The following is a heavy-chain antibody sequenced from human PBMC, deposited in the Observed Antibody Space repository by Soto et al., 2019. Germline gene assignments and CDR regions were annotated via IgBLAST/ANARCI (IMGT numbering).Heavy chain of an antibody. CDR2: ISGSGDST. CDR3: GRRGSGSYYDY. D-gene: IGHD1-26*01. J-gene: IGHJ4*02. Sequence: EVQLLESGGGLVQPGGSLRLSCAASGFTFSSYAMRWVRQAPGKGLEWVSAISGSGDSTYYADSVKGRFTISRDNSKNTVYLQMNSRRGENTAVSYCGRRGSGSYYDYWGQGTLVTVSS. V-gene: IGHV3-23*01. CDR1: GFTFSSYA.